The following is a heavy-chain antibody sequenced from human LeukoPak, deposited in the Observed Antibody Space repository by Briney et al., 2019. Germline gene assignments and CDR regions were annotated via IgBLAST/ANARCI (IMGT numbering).Heavy chain of an antibody. J-gene: IGHJ4*02. Sequence: SETLSLTCTVSGGSINNYYWSWIRLPPGKGLEWIGYIHYSGSTNYSPSLKSRLTISVDTSKNQFSLRLTSVTAADTAVYYCARSRVVVVVVPAAIDYWGQGTLVTVSS. D-gene: IGHD2-2*01. CDR1: GGSINNYY. V-gene: IGHV4-59*08. CDR3: ARSRVVVVVVPAAIDY. CDR2: IHYSGST.